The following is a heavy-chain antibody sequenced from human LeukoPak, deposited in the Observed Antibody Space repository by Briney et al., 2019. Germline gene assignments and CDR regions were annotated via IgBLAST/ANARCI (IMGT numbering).Heavy chain of an antibody. J-gene: IGHJ4*02. D-gene: IGHD3-10*01. V-gene: IGHV1-8*01. CDR2: MNPNRGNT. CDR1: GYTFTSYD. Sequence: GASVKVSCKASGYTFTSYDINWVRQATGQGLEWMGWMNPNRGNTGYAQKFQGRVTMTRNTSISTAYMALSSLRSEDTAVYYCARSGRFLLWFGELLSGAPYFDYWGQGTLVTVSS. CDR3: ARSGRFLLWFGELLSGAPYFDY.